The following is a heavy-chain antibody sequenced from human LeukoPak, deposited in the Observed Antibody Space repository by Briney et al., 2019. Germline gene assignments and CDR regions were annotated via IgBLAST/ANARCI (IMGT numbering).Heavy chain of an antibody. CDR2: IKQDGSEK. D-gene: IGHD2-2*01. Sequence: GGSLRLSCAASGFTFSSYWMSWVRQAPGKGLEWVANIKQDGSEKYYVDSVKGRCTISRDNAKNSLYLQMNSLRAEDTAVYYCARDQPQFWVVVPAAVRYNWFDPWGQGTLVTVSS. CDR3: ARDQPQFWVVVPAAVRYNWFDP. J-gene: IGHJ5*02. CDR1: GFTFSSYW. V-gene: IGHV3-7*01.